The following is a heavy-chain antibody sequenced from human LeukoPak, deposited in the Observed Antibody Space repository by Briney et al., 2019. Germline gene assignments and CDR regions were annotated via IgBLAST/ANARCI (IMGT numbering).Heavy chain of an antibody. J-gene: IGHJ4*02. CDR3: ARGPPDGDYFDY. Sequence: SETLSLTCTVSGGSVSSGSYYWSWIRQPPGKGLEWIGNIYYTGSTNYNPSLKSRVTISVDTSKNQFSLKLSSVTAADTAVYYCARGPPDGDYFDYWGQGTLVTVPS. V-gene: IGHV4-61*01. D-gene: IGHD4-17*01. CDR1: GGSVSSGSYY. CDR2: IYYTGST.